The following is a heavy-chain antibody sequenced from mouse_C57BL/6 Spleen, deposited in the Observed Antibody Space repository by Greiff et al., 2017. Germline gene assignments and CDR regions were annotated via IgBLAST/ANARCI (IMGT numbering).Heavy chain of an antibody. V-gene: IGHV1-59*01. D-gene: IGHD1-1*01. J-gene: IGHJ1*03. CDR3: ARRGTTVVAHCYFDG. Sequence: QVQLQQPGAELVRPGTSVKLSCKASGYTFTSYWMHWVKQRPGQGLEWIGVIDPSDSYTNYNQKFKGKATLTVDTSSSTAYMQLSSLTSEDSAVYYCARRGTTVVAHCYFDGWGTGTTVTVSS. CDR2: IDPSDSYT. CDR1: GYTFTSYW.